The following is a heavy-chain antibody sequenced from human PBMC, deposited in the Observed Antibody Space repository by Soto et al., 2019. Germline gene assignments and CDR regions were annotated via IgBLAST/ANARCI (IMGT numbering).Heavy chain of an antibody. Sequence: QVQLVQSGAEEKKPGASVKVSCKASGYTFTSYAMHWVRQAPGQRLEWMGWINAGNGNTKYSQKFQGRVTITRDTXAXTXXMELSSLRSEDTAVYYCARGETGTTRVYYYYGMDVWGQGTTVTVSS. CDR3: ARGETGTTRVYYYYGMDV. CDR2: INAGNGNT. D-gene: IGHD1-1*01. CDR1: GYTFTSYA. J-gene: IGHJ6*02. V-gene: IGHV1-3*05.